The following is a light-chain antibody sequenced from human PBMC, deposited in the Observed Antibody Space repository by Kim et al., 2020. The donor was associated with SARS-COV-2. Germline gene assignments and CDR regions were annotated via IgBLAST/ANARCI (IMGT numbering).Light chain of an antibody. CDR2: AND. V-gene: IGLV1-40*01. CDR3: QSYDTNLRGDVI. CDR1: NSNLGASYH. Sequence: VTISCTGSNSNLGASYHVHWYQVVPGTVPKLLIYANDNRPSTVPDRFSGTRSATSASLDITGLQPEDEAEYYCQSYDTNLRGDVIFGGGTQLTVL. J-gene: IGLJ2*01.